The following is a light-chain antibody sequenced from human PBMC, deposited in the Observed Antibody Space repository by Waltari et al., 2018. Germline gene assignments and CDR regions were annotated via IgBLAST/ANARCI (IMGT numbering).Light chain of an antibody. Sequence: DVVMTQSPLSLPVTLGQPASISCRSSQSLVYSDGKTYLNWFQQRPGQSPMRLIYKVSILDSGVPDRFSGSGSGTDFTLKISRVEAEDVGVYYCMQGTHPYTFGQGTKLEIK. CDR3: MQGTHPYT. CDR2: KVS. J-gene: IGKJ2*01. V-gene: IGKV2-30*01. CDR1: QSLVYSDGKTY.